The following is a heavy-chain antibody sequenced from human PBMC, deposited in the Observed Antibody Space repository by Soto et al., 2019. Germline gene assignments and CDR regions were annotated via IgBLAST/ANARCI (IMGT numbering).Heavy chain of an antibody. CDR1: GFTFTSSA. CDR2: IVVGSGNT. J-gene: IGHJ6*02. V-gene: IGHV1-58*01. Sequence: ASVKVSCKASGFTFTSSAVQWVRQARGQRLEWIGWIVVGSGNTNYAQKFQERVTITRDMSTSTAYMELSSRRSEDTAVYYCARSHLHCISTSCYPSSPPPYSHYVMDVWGQGTTVIV. D-gene: IGHD2-2*01. CDR3: ARSHLHCISTSCYPSSPPPYSHYVMDV.